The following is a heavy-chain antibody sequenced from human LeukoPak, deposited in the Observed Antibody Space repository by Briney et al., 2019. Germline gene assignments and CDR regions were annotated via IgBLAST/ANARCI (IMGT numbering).Heavy chain of an antibody. V-gene: IGHV3-21*01. CDR1: GFTFSSYS. CDR3: VREGLVQFAHEAFDI. D-gene: IGHD3-10*01. Sequence: KPGGSLRLSCAASGFTFSSYSMNWVRQAPGKGLEWVSSMSSSSTYIYYADSVKGRFTISRDNAKNSLYLQMNSLRPEDTAVYHCVREGLVQFAHEAFDIWGQGTMVTVSS. J-gene: IGHJ3*02. CDR2: MSSSSTYI.